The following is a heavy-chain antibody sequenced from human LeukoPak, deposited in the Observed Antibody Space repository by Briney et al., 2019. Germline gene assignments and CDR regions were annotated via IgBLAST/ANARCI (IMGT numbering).Heavy chain of an antibody. CDR2: ISGSGGST. Sequence: PGGSLRLSCAASGFSFSSYAMSWVRQAPGKGPEWVSGISGSGGSTYYADSVKGRFTISRDNSKNTVYLQINSLRPEGTAVYHCARALLRGVIGYLDNWGQGTLVTVSS. CDR3: ARALLRGVIGYLDN. V-gene: IGHV3-23*01. J-gene: IGHJ4*02. CDR1: GFSFSSYA. D-gene: IGHD3-10*01.